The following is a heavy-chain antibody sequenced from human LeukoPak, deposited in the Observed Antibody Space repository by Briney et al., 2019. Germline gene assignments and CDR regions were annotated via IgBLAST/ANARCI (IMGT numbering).Heavy chain of an antibody. V-gene: IGHV3-23*01. CDR2: ISASGGYI. CDR1: GFTFSSYA. CDR3: AKDRLPLSSAYYYVPFDY. J-gene: IGHJ4*02. D-gene: IGHD3-22*01. Sequence: GASLRLSCAASGFTFSSYAMNWVRQAPGKGLEWVSGISASGGYIYYADSVKGRFTISRDNSKNTLYLQMNSLRVEDTAVYYCAKDRLPLSSAYYYVPFDYWGQGTLVTVSS.